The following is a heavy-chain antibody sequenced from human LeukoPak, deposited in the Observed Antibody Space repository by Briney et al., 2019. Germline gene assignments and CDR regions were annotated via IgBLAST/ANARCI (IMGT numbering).Heavy chain of an antibody. D-gene: IGHD2-2*02. CDR3: ARGGPYCSSTSCYNAPWYYYGMDV. CDR1: GGTFSSYA. V-gene: IGHV1-69*13. Sequence: GASVTVSCTASGGTFSSYAISWVRQAPGQGLEWMGGIIPIFGTANYAQKFQGRVTITADESTSTAYMELSSLRSEDTAVYYCARGGPYCSSTSCYNAPWYYYGMDVWGQGTTVTVSS. J-gene: IGHJ6*02. CDR2: IIPIFGTA.